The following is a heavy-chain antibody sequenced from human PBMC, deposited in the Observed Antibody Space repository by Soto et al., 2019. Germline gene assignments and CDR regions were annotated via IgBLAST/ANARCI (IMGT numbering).Heavy chain of an antibody. Sequence: PGGSLRLSCTGSGFTFNSLSLHWVRQGPDKGLEWVAVVSFDGKVTYYADSVKGRFTVSRDISKNTIYLQANSLRPEDTVVYYCAREPYGDSQYFDYWGQGTPVTVSS. J-gene: IGHJ4*02. CDR3: AREPYGDSQYFDY. V-gene: IGHV3-30*04. CDR1: GFTFNSLS. D-gene: IGHD2-21*02. CDR2: VSFDGKVT.